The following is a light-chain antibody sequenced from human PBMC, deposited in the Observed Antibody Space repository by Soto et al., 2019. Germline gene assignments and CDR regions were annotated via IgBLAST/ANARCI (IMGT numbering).Light chain of an antibody. V-gene: IGKV1-17*03. CDR1: QDISNF. Sequence: DIQMTQSPAAMSASVGERATITCRASQDISNFLAWFQQKPGKVPKRLVYAASSLQSGVPSRFSGSGSGTEFTLTISSLQPEDFATYYCQHYNSYSEAFGQGTKVDIK. J-gene: IGKJ1*01. CDR3: QHYNSYSEA. CDR2: AAS.